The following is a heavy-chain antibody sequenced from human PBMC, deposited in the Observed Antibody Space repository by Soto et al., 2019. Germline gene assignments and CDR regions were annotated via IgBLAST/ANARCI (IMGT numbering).Heavy chain of an antibody. J-gene: IGHJ4*02. CDR2: ISYDGSNK. D-gene: IGHD3-10*01. Sequence: QVQLVESGGGVVQPGRSLRLSCAASGFTFSSYGMHWVRQAPGKGPEWVAVISYDGSNKYSADSVKGRFTISRDNSQNTLYLQMNSLRAEDTAVYYCAPWFGAFDYWGQGTLVTVSS. CDR1: GFTFSSYG. CDR3: APWFGAFDY. V-gene: IGHV3-30*03.